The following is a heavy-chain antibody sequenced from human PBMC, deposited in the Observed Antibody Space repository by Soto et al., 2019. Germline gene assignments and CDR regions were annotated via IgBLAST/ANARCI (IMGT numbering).Heavy chain of an antibody. CDR2: ISYDGSNK. V-gene: IGHV3-30*18. J-gene: IGHJ4*02. CDR1: GFTFSSYG. CDR3: AKGAYAVVAASYFGY. Sequence: QVQLVESGGGVVQPGRSLRLSCAASGFTFSSYGIHWVRQAPGKGLEWVAVISYDGSNKYYADSVKGRFTISRDNSKNTLYLQMNSLRVEDTAVYYCAKGAYAVVAASYFGYWGQGTLVTVSS. D-gene: IGHD2-15*01.